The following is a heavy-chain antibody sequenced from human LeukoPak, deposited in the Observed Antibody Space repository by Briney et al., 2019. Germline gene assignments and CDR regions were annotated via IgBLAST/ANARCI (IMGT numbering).Heavy chain of an antibody. D-gene: IGHD4-23*01. CDR2: ISSSTTYI. Sequence: GGSLRLSCAASGFTFNMYTMYWVRQAPGKGLEWVSSISSSTTYIYYADSVKGRFTISRDNVKNSLSLQTNSLRAEDTAVYYCARVDNYGGNPPDYWGQGTLVTVSS. CDR3: ARVDNYGGNPPDY. J-gene: IGHJ4*02. V-gene: IGHV3-21*01. CDR1: GFTFNMYT.